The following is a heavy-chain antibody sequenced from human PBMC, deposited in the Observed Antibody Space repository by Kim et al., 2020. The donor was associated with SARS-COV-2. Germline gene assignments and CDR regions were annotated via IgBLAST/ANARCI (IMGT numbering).Heavy chain of an antibody. J-gene: IGHJ4*02. CDR1: GFTFSSYA. Sequence: GGSLRLSCSASGFTFSSYAMHWVRQAPRKGLEYVSAISSNGGSTYYADSVKGRFTISRDNSKNTLYLQMSSLRAEDTAVYYCVKSVRGVIIEYFDYWGQGTLVTVSS. D-gene: IGHD3-10*02. CDR2: ISSNGGST. V-gene: IGHV3-64D*09. CDR3: VKSVRGVIIEYFDY.